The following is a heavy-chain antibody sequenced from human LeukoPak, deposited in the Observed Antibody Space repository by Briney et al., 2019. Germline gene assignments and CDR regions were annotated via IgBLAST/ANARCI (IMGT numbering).Heavy chain of an antibody. CDR2: IYYSGST. CDR3: ARGVVVAAIDAFDI. D-gene: IGHD2-15*01. J-gene: IGHJ3*02. CDR1: GGSISSYY. Sequence: SETLSLTCTVSGGSISSYYWSWIRQPPGKGLEWIGYIYYSGSTNYNPSLKSRVTISVDTSENRFSLKLSSVTAADTAVYYCARGVVVAAIDAFDIWGQGTMVTVSS. V-gene: IGHV4-59*01.